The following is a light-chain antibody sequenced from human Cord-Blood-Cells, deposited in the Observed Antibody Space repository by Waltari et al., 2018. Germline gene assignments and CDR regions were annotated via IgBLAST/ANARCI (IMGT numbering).Light chain of an antibody. V-gene: IGKV1-5*03. CDR2: KAS. J-gene: IGKJ2*01. CDR3: QQYNSYSYT. Sequence: LQMTQSPSTLSASVGDRVTITCRASQSISSWLAWYQQKPGKAPKLQIYKASSLESGVPSRFSGSGSGTEFTLTISSLQPDDFATYYCQQYNSYSYTFGQGTKLEIK. CDR1: QSISSW.